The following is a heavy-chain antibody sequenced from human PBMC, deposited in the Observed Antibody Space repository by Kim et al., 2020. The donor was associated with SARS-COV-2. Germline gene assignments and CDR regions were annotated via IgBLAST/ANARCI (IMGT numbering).Heavy chain of an antibody. J-gene: IGHJ3*02. CDR1: GFTFSSYS. CDR3: ARVVEYYDILTGYFEGYPGAFDI. D-gene: IGHD3-9*01. V-gene: IGHV3-21*01. CDR2: ISSSSSYI. Sequence: GGSLRLSCAASGFTFSSYSMSWVRQAPGKGLEWVSSISSSSSYIYYADSVKGRFTISRDNAKNSLYLQMNSLRAEDTAVYYCARVVEYYDILTGYFEGYPGAFDIWGQGTMVTVSS.